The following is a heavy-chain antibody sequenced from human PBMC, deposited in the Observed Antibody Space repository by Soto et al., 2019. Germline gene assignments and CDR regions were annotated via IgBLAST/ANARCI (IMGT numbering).Heavy chain of an antibody. CDR3: ARHQRDDASRKIDC. Sequence: ESLKISCQGSGYSFTSNWIGWVRQMPGKGLEWMGIINPADSDIKYSPSFQGQVTISADKSIGTAYLQWSSLKASDTAMYYCARHQRDDASRKIDCWGQGTLVTVSS. CDR2: INPADSDI. J-gene: IGHJ4*02. D-gene: IGHD3-16*01. CDR1: GYSFTSNW. V-gene: IGHV5-51*01.